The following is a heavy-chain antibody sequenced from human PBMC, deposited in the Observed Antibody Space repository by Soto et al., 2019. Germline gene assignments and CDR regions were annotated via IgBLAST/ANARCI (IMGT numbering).Heavy chain of an antibody. CDR1: GFSFSNYA. Sequence: EVQLLESGGGLVQPGGSLRLSCAASGFSFSNYAMTWVRQAPGKGLEWVSAISGDGKTFYADSVRGRFTISRDNSKNTLYLQMTSLRAEDTAVYYCAKRIVGAGVHSWGQGTLVTVSS. D-gene: IGHD1-26*01. V-gene: IGHV3-23*01. CDR3: AKRIVGAGVHS. CDR2: ISGDGKT. J-gene: IGHJ4*02.